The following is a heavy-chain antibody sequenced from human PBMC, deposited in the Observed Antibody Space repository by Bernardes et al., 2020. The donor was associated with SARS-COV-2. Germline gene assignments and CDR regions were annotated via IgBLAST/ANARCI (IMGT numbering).Heavy chain of an antibody. J-gene: IGHJ4*02. CDR1: GYSLPELP. CDR2: FDSEDGQT. V-gene: IGHV1-24*01. CDR3: AGRITLFGVITAFFDR. Sequence: ASVKVSCMVSGYSLPELPIHWVRQAPGKGLEWMGGFDSEDGQTIYAQKFQGRVTMIEDTSTDTAYMELNSLRSEDTAVYFCAGRITLFGVITAFFDRWGQGTLVTVSS. D-gene: IGHD3-3*01.